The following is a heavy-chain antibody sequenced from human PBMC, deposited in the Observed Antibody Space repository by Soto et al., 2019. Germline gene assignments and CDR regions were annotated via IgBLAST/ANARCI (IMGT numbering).Heavy chain of an antibody. D-gene: IGHD2-8*01. Sequence: GGSLRLSCAASGFTFSSYAMHWVRQAPGKGLEWVAVISYDGSNKYYADSVKGRFTISRDNSKNTLYLQMNSLRAEDTAVYYCARGTLKGYWGQGT. CDR3: ARGTLKGY. J-gene: IGHJ4*02. V-gene: IGHV3-30-3*01. CDR1: GFTFSSYA. CDR2: ISYDGSNK.